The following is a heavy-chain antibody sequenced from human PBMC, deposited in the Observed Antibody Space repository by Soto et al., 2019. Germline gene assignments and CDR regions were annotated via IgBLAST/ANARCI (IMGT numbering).Heavy chain of an antibody. CDR1: GGTFSSYA. CDR2: IIPIFGTA. V-gene: IGHV1-69*12. D-gene: IGHD2-21*02. J-gene: IGHJ4*02. Sequence: QVQLVQSGAEVKKPGSSVKVSCKASGGTFSSYAISWVRQAPGQGLEWMGGIIPIFGTANYAQKFQGRVTLTADXXTXTXXMELSSLRSEDTAVYYCARAESAYCGGDCYTSFDYWGQGTLVTVSS. CDR3: ARAESAYCGGDCYTSFDY.